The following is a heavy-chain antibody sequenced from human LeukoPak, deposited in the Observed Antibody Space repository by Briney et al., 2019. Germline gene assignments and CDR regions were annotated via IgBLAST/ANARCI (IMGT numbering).Heavy chain of an antibody. J-gene: IGHJ6*03. CDR1: GYTFTSYD. CDR2: MNPNSGNT. D-gene: IGHD3-10*01. V-gene: IGHV1-8*03. CDR3: ARGLGYYGSGSYYMDV. Sequence: ASVKVSCKASGYTFTSYDINWVRQATGQGLEWMGWMNPNSGNTGYAQKFQGRVTITRNTSISTAYMELSSLRSEDTAVYYCARGLGYYGSGSYYMDVWGKGTTVTVSS.